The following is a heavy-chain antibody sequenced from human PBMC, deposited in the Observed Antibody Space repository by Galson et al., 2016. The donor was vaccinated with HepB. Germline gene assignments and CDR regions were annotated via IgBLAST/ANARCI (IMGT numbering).Heavy chain of an antibody. CDR2: ISGSGGSP. Sequence: SLRLSCAASGFTFSSYAMSWVRQAPGKGLEWVSAISGSGGSPYYADSVKGRFTISRDNSKNTLYLQMNSLRVEDTALYYCAKDTRSGLYSLWFDPWGQGTMVTVSS. J-gene: IGHJ5*02. CDR3: AKDTRSGLYSLWFDP. V-gene: IGHV3-23*01. CDR1: GFTFSSYA. D-gene: IGHD3-3*01.